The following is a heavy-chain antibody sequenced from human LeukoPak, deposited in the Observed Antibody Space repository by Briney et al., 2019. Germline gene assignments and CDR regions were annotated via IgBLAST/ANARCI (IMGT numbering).Heavy chain of an antibody. CDR3: ARSYSSGWYVGENFDY. CDR1: GFTFSSYS. D-gene: IGHD6-19*01. CDR2: ISSSSSYI. Sequence: GGSLRLSCAASGFTFSSYSMNWVRQAPGKGLEWVSSISSSSSYIYYADSVKGRFTISRDNAKNSLYLQMNSLRAEDTAVYYCARSYSSGWYVGENFDYWGQGTLVTVSS. J-gene: IGHJ4*02. V-gene: IGHV3-21*01.